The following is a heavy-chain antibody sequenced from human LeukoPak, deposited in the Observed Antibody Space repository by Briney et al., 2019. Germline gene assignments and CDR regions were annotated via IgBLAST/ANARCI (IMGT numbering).Heavy chain of an antibody. CDR3: ARDDSGSEGDDAFDI. J-gene: IGHJ3*02. V-gene: IGHV1-69*13. Sequence: GASVKVSCKASGGTFSSYAISWVRQAPGQGLERMGGIIPIFGTANYAQKFQGRVTITADESTSTAYMELSSLRSEDTAVYYCARDDSGSEGDDAFDIWGQGTMVTVSS. CDR2: IIPIFGTA. D-gene: IGHD1-26*01. CDR1: GGTFSSYA.